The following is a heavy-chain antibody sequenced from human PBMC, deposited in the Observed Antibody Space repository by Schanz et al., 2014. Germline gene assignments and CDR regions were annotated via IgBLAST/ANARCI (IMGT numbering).Heavy chain of an antibody. CDR1: EYTFTDYS. CDR2: INPNSGDT. D-gene: IGHD3-22*01. J-gene: IGHJ4*02. Sequence: QVQLVQSGAEVKKPGASVRLSCKTSEYTFTDYSIHWVRQAPGQGLEWMGRINPNSGDTKYEQKFQGRVTMTRDTSIGAAYMELSRLTSGDTAVYYCARESDYYASSGLPDYWGQGTLVTVSS. CDR3: ARESDYYASSGLPDY. V-gene: IGHV1-2*06.